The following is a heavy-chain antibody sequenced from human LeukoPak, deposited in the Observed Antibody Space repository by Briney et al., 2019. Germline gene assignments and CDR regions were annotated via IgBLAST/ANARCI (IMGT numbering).Heavy chain of an antibody. D-gene: IGHD2/OR15-2a*01. CDR1: GFTFSSIA. Sequence: GGSLRLSCAASGFTFSSIAMSWVRQAPDKGLEWVSTISGSGGGTYYADSVKGRFTISRDDSKNTLYLQMNSLRAEDTAVYYCARDLGRRTTYGYWGQGTRVTVSS. J-gene: IGHJ4*02. CDR3: ARDLGRRTTYGY. V-gene: IGHV3-23*01. CDR2: ISGSGGGT.